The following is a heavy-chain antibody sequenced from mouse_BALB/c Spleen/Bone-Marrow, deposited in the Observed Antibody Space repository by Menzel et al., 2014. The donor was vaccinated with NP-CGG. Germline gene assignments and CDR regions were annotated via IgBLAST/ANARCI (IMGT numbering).Heavy chain of an antibody. CDR2: IYPGDGDT. V-gene: IGHV1-80*01. D-gene: IGHD1-1*01. CDR1: GYAFSSYW. CDR3: AGWITTVVAPYVMDY. Sequence: VKLQESGAELVRPGSSVKISCKASGYAFSSYWMNWVKQRPGQGLEWIGQIYPGDGDTNYNGKFKGKATLTADKSSSTAYMQLSSLTSEDSAVYFCAGWITTVVAPYVMDYWGQGTSVTVSS. J-gene: IGHJ4*01.